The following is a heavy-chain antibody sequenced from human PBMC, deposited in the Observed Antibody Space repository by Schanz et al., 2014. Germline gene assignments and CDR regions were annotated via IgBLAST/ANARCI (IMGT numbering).Heavy chain of an antibody. Sequence: EVQLVESGGGLVQPGGSLRLSCAASGFTVSSNYMSWVRQAPGKGLEWVSVIYGGGITYYADSGKGRFTISRDNSKNTLYLQMNSLRTEDTAVYFCAKSYDTSGYSGFDYWGQGTLVTVSS. D-gene: IGHD3-22*01. J-gene: IGHJ4*02. CDR2: IYGGGIT. CDR3: AKSYDTSGYSGFDY. V-gene: IGHV3-66*01. CDR1: GFTVSSNY.